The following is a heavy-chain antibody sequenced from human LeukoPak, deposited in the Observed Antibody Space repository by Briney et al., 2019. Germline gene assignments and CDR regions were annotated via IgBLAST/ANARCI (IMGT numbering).Heavy chain of an antibody. J-gene: IGHJ4*02. CDR3: ARDFLPAAPFDY. CDR1: GYTFTSYY. Sequence: AASVKVSCKASGYTFTSYYMHWVRQAPGQGPEWMGIINPSGGSTSYAQKLQGRVTMTRDTSTSTVYMELSSLRSEDTAVYYCARDFLPAAPFDYWGQGTLVTVSS. CDR2: INPSGGST. V-gene: IGHV1-46*01. D-gene: IGHD2-2*01.